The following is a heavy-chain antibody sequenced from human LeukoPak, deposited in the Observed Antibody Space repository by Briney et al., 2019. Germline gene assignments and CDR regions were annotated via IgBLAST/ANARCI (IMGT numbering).Heavy chain of an antibody. Sequence: SETLSLTCTVSGYSISSGFYWGWIRQSPGKGLEWIATIYHSGSTYYNPSLKSRVTISVDRSKNQFSLKLSSVTAADTAVYYCAREAAAAYFRYWGQGTLVTVSS. D-gene: IGHD6-13*01. V-gene: IGHV4-38-2*02. CDR1: GYSISSGFY. J-gene: IGHJ4*02. CDR3: AREAAAAYFRY. CDR2: IYHSGST.